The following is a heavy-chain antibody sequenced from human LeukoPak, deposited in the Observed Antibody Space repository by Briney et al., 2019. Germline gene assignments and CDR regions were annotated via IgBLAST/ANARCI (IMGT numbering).Heavy chain of an antibody. CDR1: GGSISSYY. Sequence: SETLSLTCTVSGGSISSYYWSWIRQPPGKGPEWIGYIYYSGSTNYNPSLKSRVTISVDTSKNQFSLKLSSVTAADTAVYYCAREQTNYYYGMDVWGQGTTATVSS. V-gene: IGHV4-59*01. CDR2: IYYSGST. J-gene: IGHJ6*02. CDR3: AREQTNYYYGMDV.